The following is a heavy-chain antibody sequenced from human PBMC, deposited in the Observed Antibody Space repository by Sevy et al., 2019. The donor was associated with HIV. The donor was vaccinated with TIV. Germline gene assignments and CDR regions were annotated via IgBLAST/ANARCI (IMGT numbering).Heavy chain of an antibody. CDR2: FRSRPNNYAT. J-gene: IGHJ4*02. CDR1: GFAFTGST. CDR3: VGETPYYDISSFYPLGF. D-gene: IGHD3-3*02. V-gene: IGHV3-73*01. Sequence: GGSLRLSCAASGFAFTGSTVHWVRQSSGKGLEWRGRFRSRPNNYATAYSASVKGRFTVSTDESKNTAYLQMNSLKTEDTALYYCVGETPYYDISSFYPLGFWGQGTLVTVSS.